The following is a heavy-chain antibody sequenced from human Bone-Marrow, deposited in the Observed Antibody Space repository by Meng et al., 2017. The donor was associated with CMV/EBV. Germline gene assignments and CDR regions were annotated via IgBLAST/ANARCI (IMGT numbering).Heavy chain of an antibody. CDR3: ARAITGTHSWGWFFDY. CDR1: GFSVGASGMR. V-gene: IGHV2-70D*14. J-gene: IGHJ4*02. Sequence: SGPTLVNPTQALALTCTVSGFSVGASGMRVSWIRQAPGEAPEWLARIDWDDDEFYSTSLRTRLTISKDTSENQVILTMTNMDPMDTATYYCARAITGTHSWGWFFDYWGPGILVTVSS. CDR2: IDWDDDE. D-gene: IGHD1-7*01.